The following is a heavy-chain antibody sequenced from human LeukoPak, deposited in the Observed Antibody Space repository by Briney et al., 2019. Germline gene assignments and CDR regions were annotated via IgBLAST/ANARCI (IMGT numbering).Heavy chain of an antibody. V-gene: IGHV1-2*02. Sequence: ASVKVSCKASGYTFTGYYMHWVRQAPGQGLEWMGWINPNSGGTNYAQKFQGRVTMTRDTSISTVYMELSRLRSDDTAVYYCARGRVRAAAGTWFDPWGQGTLVTVSS. CDR1: GYTFTGYY. D-gene: IGHD6-13*01. CDR2: INPNSGGT. J-gene: IGHJ5*02. CDR3: ARGRVRAAAGTWFDP.